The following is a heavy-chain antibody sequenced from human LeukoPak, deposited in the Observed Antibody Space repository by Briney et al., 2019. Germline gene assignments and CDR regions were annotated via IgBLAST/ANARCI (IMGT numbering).Heavy chain of an antibody. V-gene: IGHV3-23*01. CDR1: GFTFSSYA. CDR3: AKDSSDYDSSWSDP. D-gene: IGHD3-22*01. CDR2: ISGSGGST. J-gene: IGHJ5*02. Sequence: GGSLRLSCAASGFTFSSYAMSWVRQAPGKGLEWVSAISGSGGSTYYADSVKGRFTISRDNSKNTLYLQMNSLRAEDTAVYYCAKDSSDYDSSWSDPWGQGTLVTVSS.